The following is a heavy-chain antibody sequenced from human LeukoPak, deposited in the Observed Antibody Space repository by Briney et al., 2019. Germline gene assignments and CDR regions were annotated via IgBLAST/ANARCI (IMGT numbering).Heavy chain of an antibody. Sequence: GGSLRLSCAASGFTFSSYEMNWVRQAPGKGLVWVSRINSDGSSTSYADSVKGRFTISRDNAKNTLYLQMNSLRAEDTAVYYCAREVRVGAHFDYWGQGTLVTVSS. J-gene: IGHJ4*02. CDR1: GFTFSSYE. V-gene: IGHV3-74*01. D-gene: IGHD1-26*01. CDR3: AREVRVGAHFDY. CDR2: INSDGSST.